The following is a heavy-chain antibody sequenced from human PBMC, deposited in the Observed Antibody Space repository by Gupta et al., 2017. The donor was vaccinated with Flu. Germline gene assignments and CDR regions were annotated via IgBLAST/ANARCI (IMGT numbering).Heavy chain of an antibody. D-gene: IGHD5-12*01. CDR2: ISWNRGSI. CDR1: GFTFDDYA. CDR3: AKCPSRGYDSFIDY. V-gene: IGHV3-9*01. J-gene: IGHJ4*02. Sequence: EVQLVESGGGLVQPGRSLRLSCAASGFTFDDYAMPWVRQAPGKGLEWVSGISWNRGSIGYADSVKGRFTISRDNAKNSLYLQMNSLRAEDTALYYCAKCPSRGYDSFIDYWGQGTLVTVSS.